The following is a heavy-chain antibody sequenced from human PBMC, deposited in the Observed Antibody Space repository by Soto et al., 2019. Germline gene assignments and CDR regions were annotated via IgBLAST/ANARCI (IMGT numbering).Heavy chain of an antibody. CDR1: GGSISSGGYY. CDR2: IYYSGST. CDR3: AIYDSSGSRGFQH. Sequence: QVQLQESGPGLVKPSQTLSLTCSVSGGSISSGGYYWSWIRQHPGKGLEWIGYIYYSGSTYYNPSLKSRVTISVDTSKNQFSLKLSSVTAADTAVYYCAIYDSSGSRGFQHWGQGSLVTVSS. J-gene: IGHJ1*01. V-gene: IGHV4-31*03. D-gene: IGHD3-22*01.